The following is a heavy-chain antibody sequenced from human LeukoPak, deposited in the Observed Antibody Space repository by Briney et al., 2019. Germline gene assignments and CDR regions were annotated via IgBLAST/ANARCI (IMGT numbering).Heavy chain of an antibody. D-gene: IGHD6-19*01. CDR1: GYTFTSYD. CDR2: MNPNSGNT. Sequence: GASVKVSCKASGYTFTSYDINWVRQATGQGLEWMGWMNPNSGNTGYAQKFQGRVTMTWNNSISTAYMELSSLRSEDTAVYYYARGTSRIAVGNDYWGQGTLVTVSS. CDR3: ARGTSRIAVGNDY. V-gene: IGHV1-8*01. J-gene: IGHJ4*02.